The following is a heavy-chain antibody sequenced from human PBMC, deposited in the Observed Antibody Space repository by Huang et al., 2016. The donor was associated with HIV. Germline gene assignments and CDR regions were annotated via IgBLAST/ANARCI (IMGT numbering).Heavy chain of an antibody. D-gene: IGHD6-25*01. CDR3: ALSTDASGATFYFDF. CDR2: IYSNGDG. V-gene: IGHV2-5*01. Sequence: QITLRESGPALVKPTQTLTLTYTFSGFALTTTGVAVGWIRQPPGQALEWLAFIYSNGDGRLSAVLTIRLTSTKDTSNIQVVQTMPNMDPVYTATYYCALSTDASGATFYFDFWGKGTLVAGS. CDR1: GFALTTTGVA. J-gene: IGHJ4*02.